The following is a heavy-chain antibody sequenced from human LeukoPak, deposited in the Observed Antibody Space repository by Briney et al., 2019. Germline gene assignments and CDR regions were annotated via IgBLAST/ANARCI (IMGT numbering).Heavy chain of an antibody. CDR3: ARDRIAARRDYYYYMDV. D-gene: IGHD6-6*01. J-gene: IGHJ6*03. V-gene: IGHV1-69*13. CDR2: IIPIFGTA. Sequence: SVKVSCKASGGTFSSYAISWVRQAPGQGLEWMGGIIPIFGTANYAQKFQGRVTITADESTSTAYMELSSLRSEDTAVYYCARDRIAARRDYYYYMDVWGKGTTVTVSS. CDR1: GGTFSSYA.